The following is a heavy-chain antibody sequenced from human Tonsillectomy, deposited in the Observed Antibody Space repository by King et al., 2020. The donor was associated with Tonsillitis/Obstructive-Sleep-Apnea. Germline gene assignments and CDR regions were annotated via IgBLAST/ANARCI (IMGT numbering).Heavy chain of an antibody. J-gene: IGHJ1*01. CDR2: SRPNNGDT. CDR3: ARDYYDSSGSYRGYFQH. Sequence: QLVQSGAEVKKPGASVKVSCKASGYTFTNYDITWVRQAPGQGLEWMGWSRPNNGDTNYAQKLQGRVTMTSDTSTSTAYMELRSLRSDDTAVYYCARDYYDSSGSYRGYFQHWGQGTLVTVSS. D-gene: IGHD3-22*01. V-gene: IGHV1-18*01. CDR1: GYTFTNYD.